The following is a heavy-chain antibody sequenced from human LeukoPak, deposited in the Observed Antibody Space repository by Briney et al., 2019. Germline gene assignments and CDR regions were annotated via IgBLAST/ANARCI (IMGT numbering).Heavy chain of an antibody. CDR1: GFTFGSSA. J-gene: IGHJ4*02. Sequence: PGGSLILSCAASGFTFGSSAMHWVRQGPGKGLEWVAYIAHHGNNKYYADSVKGRFTISRDNSKRTLYLQMNSLRVDDTAVYYCAKDGSWSCTDWGQGTLVTVSS. D-gene: IGHD2-8*02. CDR2: IAHHGNNK. CDR3: AKDGSWSCTD. V-gene: IGHV3-30*02.